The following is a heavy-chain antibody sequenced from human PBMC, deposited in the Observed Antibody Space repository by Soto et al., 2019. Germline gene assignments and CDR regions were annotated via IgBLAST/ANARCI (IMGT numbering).Heavy chain of an antibody. V-gene: IGHV1-69*02. Sequence: QVQLVQSGAEVKKPGSSVKVSCKASGGTFSSYTISWVRQAPGQGLEWMGRIIPILGIANYAQKFQGRVTITADKSTSTAYMELSSLRFEDTAVYYCARGQDIVVVPAATQYYYYYMDVWGKGTTVTVSS. D-gene: IGHD2-2*01. CDR1: GGTFSSYT. CDR3: ARGQDIVVVPAATQYYYYYMDV. J-gene: IGHJ6*03. CDR2: IIPILGIA.